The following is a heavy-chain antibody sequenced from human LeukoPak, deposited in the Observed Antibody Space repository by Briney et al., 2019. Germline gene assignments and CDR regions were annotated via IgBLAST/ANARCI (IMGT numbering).Heavy chain of an antibody. Sequence: GGSLRLSCAASGFSFRSYSMDWVRQAPGKGLEWVSSITGSSSYISHADSAKGRFTISRDNAENSLFLQMNSLRPEDTAVYFCARDRLEGGETFDSWGQGTLVTVSS. J-gene: IGHJ4*02. V-gene: IGHV3-21*01. CDR3: ARDRLEGGETFDS. CDR1: GFSFRSYS. D-gene: IGHD1-1*01. CDR2: ITGSSSYI.